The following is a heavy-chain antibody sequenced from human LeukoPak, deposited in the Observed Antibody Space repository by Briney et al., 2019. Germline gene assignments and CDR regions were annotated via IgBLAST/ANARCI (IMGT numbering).Heavy chain of an antibody. D-gene: IGHD2-2*01. CDR1: GFTFSYFW. CDR3: AKGPLRGTAAAIDY. CDR2: INTDGSYS. Sequence: PGGSLRLSCAASGFTFSYFWMHWFRQTPGKGLVWVSRINTDGSYSTYADSVKGRFTISRDISTDTLWLQMDSLRTEDTAVYYCAKGPLRGTAAAIDYWGQGTLVTVSS. V-gene: IGHV3-74*01. J-gene: IGHJ4*02.